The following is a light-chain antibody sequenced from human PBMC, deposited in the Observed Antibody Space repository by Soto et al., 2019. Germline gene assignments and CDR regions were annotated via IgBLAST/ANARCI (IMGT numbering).Light chain of an antibody. CDR2: DVS. Sequence: QSALTQPRSVSGSPGQSVTIYCTGTSSDVGGYNYVSWYQQHPGKAPKLMIYDVSKLPSGVPDRFSGSKSGNKASLTISGLQAEDEADYYCCSYAGSFVVFDGGTQLTGL. CDR3: CSYAGSFVV. J-gene: IGLJ2*01. V-gene: IGLV2-11*01. CDR1: SSDVGGYNY.